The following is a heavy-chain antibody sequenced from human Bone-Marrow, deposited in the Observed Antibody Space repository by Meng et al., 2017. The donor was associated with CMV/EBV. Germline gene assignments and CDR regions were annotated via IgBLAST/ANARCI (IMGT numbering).Heavy chain of an antibody. V-gene: IGHV1-46*01. CDR2: INPSGGST. CDR1: GYTFTSYY. D-gene: IGHD4-17*01. Sequence: ASVKVSCKASGYTFTSYYMHWVRQAPAQGLEWMGIINPSGGSTSYAQKFQGRVTMTRDTSTSTVYMELSSLRSEDTAVYYCARDTVTYQNGLGIDYWGQGTLVTVSS. J-gene: IGHJ4*02. CDR3: ARDTVTYQNGLGIDY.